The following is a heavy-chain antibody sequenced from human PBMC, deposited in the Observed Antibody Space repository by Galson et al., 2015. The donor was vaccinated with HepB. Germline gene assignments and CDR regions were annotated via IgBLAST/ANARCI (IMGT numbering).Heavy chain of an antibody. J-gene: IGHJ6*02. D-gene: IGHD6-19*01. V-gene: IGHV1-3*01. CDR1: GYTFTSYA. CDR3: ARGYAVAGTLYYYYGMDV. Sequence: SVKVSCKASGYTFTSYAMHWVRQAPGQRLEWMGWINAGNGNTKYSQKFQGRVTITRDTSASTAYMELSSLRSEDTAVYYCARGYAVAGTLYYYYGMDVWPRDHGHRLL. CDR2: INAGNGNT.